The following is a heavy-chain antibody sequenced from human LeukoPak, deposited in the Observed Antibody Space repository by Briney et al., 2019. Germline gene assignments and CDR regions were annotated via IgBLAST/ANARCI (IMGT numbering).Heavy chain of an antibody. V-gene: IGHV4-34*01. Sequence: SETLSLTCAVYGGSFSGYYWSWIRQPPGKGLEWIGEINHSGSTNYNPSLKSRVTISVDTSKNQFSLKLSSVTAADTAVYYCARAPDSGSPRTNYLQEVLFDYWGQGTLVTVSS. CDR3: ARAPDSGSPRTNYLQEVLFDY. CDR2: INHSGST. J-gene: IGHJ4*02. CDR1: GGSFSGYY. D-gene: IGHD1-26*01.